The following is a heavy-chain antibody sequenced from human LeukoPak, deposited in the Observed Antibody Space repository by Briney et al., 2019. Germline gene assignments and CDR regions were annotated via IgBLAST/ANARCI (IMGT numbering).Heavy chain of an antibody. CDR1: GGSFSGYY. CDR3: ARMWYSSSSAFDI. D-gene: IGHD6-6*01. CDR2: INHSGST. V-gene: IGHV4-34*01. J-gene: IGHJ3*02. Sequence: SETLSLTCAVYGGSFSGYYWSWIRQPPGKGLEWIGEINHSGSTNYNPSLKSRVTISVDTSKNQFSLKLSSVTAADTAVYYCARMWYSSSSAFDIWGQGTMVTASS.